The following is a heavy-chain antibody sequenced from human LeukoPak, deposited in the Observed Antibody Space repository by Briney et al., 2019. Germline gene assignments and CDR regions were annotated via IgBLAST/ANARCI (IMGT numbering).Heavy chain of an antibody. CDR3: AREVEMATFDAFDI. D-gene: IGHD5-24*01. CDR1: GSTFSSYA. V-gene: IGHV1-69*04. Sequence: ASVKVSCKASGSTFSSYAISWVRQAPGQGLEWMGRIIPILGIANYAQKFQGRVTITADKSTSTAYMELSSLRSEDTAVYYCAREVEMATFDAFDIWGQGTMVTVSS. J-gene: IGHJ3*02. CDR2: IIPILGIA.